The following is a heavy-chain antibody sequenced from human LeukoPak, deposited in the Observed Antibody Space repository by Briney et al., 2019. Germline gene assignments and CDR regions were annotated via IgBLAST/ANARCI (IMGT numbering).Heavy chain of an antibody. J-gene: IGHJ4*02. CDR3: AREKYGWGSYRVWYFDY. V-gene: IGHV3-64*01. Sequence: GRSLRLSWAASGFTFTSHAMHWVRQPPGKGLEYVSSISSNGGSTYYANSVTGRFTISRDNFKNTMYLQMGSLRAEEMAVYYWAREKYGWGSYRVWYFDYWGQGTLVTVSS. D-gene: IGHD3-10*01. CDR1: GFTFTSHA. CDR2: ISSNGGST.